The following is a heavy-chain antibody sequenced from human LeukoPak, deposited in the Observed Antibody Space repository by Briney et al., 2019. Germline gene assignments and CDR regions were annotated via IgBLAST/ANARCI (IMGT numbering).Heavy chain of an antibody. V-gene: IGHV3-21*01. D-gene: IGHD6-6*01. Sequence: GGSLRLSCAASGFTFSSYSMNWVRQAPGKGLEWVSSISSSSSYIYYADSVKGRFTISRDNAKNSLYLQMNSLRAEDTAVYYCAQKNSSSSGSWFDPWGQGTLVTVSS. CDR3: AQKNSSSSGSWFDP. CDR1: GFTFSSYS. J-gene: IGHJ5*02. CDR2: ISSSSSYI.